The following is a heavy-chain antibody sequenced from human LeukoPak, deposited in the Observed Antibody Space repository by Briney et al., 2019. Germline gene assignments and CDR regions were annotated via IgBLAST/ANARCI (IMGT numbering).Heavy chain of an antibody. CDR2: IQSDGGNK. Sequence: GGSLRLSCAASGFTFSSYGMHWVRQAPGKGLEWVAFIQSDGGNKYYADSVKGRFTTSRDNSKNTLYLQMNSLRAEDTAVYYCARGPSYYYDGSGYQAYFDYWGQGTLVTVSS. J-gene: IGHJ4*02. D-gene: IGHD3-22*01. CDR3: ARGPSYYYDGSGYQAYFDY. V-gene: IGHV3-30*02. CDR1: GFTFSSYG.